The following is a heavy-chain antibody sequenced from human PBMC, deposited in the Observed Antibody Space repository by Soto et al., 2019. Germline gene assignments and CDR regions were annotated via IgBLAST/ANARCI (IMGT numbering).Heavy chain of an antibody. V-gene: IGHV3-64D*06. CDR1: GFTFSSYA. J-gene: IGHJ4*02. Sequence: EVQLVESGGGLVQPGGSLRLSCSASGFTFSSYAMHWVRQAPGKGLEYVSAISSNGGSTYYADSVKGRFTISRDNSKNTLYLQMSSLRAEDTAVYYCVKDRSIAVAGPDYWGQGTLVTVSS. CDR3: VKDRSIAVAGPDY. D-gene: IGHD6-19*01. CDR2: ISSNGGST.